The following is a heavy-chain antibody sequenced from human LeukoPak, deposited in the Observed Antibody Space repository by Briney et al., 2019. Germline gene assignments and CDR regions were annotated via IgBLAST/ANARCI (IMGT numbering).Heavy chain of an antibody. CDR3: ARETYYYDGSGYYCSWFDP. D-gene: IGHD3-22*01. CDR2: IYYSGST. J-gene: IGHJ5*02. Sequence: SETLSLTCTVSGGSISSSSYYWGWIRQPPGKGLEWIGSIYYSGSTYYNPSLKSRVTISVDTSKNQFSLKLSSVTAADTAVYYCARETYYYDGSGYYCSWFDPWGQGTLVTVSS. V-gene: IGHV4-39*07. CDR1: GGSISSSSYY.